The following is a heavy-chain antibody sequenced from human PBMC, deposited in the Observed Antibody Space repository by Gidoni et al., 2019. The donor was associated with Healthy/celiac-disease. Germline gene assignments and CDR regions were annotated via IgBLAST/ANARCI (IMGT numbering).Heavy chain of an antibody. Sequence: EVQLVESGGGLVKPGGSLRLSCAASGFTFSSYSRNWVRQAPGKGLEWVSSISSSSSYIYYADSVKGRFTISRDNAKNALYLQMNSLRAEDTAVYYCARAPVAYSSSWYYYGMDVWGQGTTVTVSS. CDR1: GFTFSSYS. CDR3: ARAPVAYSSSWYYYGMDV. D-gene: IGHD6-13*01. CDR2: ISSSSSYI. J-gene: IGHJ6*02. V-gene: IGHV3-21*01.